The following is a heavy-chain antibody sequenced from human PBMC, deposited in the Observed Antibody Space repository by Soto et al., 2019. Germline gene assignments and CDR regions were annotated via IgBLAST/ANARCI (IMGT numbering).Heavy chain of an antibody. J-gene: IGHJ4*02. D-gene: IGHD4-4*01. V-gene: IGHV3-23*01. CDR3: AKGSIEYSASIDY. Sequence: PGGSLRLSCKASGFSFSAYAMSWVRQAPGKGLEWVSVISGSDGSSYFADSVKGRFTISRDNSKNMLYLEMSSLRAEDTALYFCAKGSIEYSASIDYWGQGTLVTVSS. CDR2: ISGSDGSS. CDR1: GFSFSAYA.